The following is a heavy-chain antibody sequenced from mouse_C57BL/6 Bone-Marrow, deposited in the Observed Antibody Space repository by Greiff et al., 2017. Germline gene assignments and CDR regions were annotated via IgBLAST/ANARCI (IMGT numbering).Heavy chain of an antibody. D-gene: IGHD4-1*01. J-gene: IGHJ3*01. Sequence: VQLQQPGAELVKPGASVKLSCKASGYTFTSYWMQWVKQRPGQGLEWIGEIDPSDSYTNYNEKFKGKATLTVDTSSSTAYMQLSSLTSADSAVYYCASWDGFAYWGQGTLVTVSA. CDR3: ASWDGFAY. CDR2: IDPSDSYT. V-gene: IGHV1-50*01. CDR1: GYTFTSYW.